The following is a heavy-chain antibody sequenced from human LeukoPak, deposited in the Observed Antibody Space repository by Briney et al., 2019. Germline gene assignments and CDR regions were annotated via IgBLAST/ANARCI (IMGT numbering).Heavy chain of an antibody. D-gene: IGHD3-3*01. Sequence: GGSLRLSCAASGFTFSSYAMTWVRQAPGKGLEWVSGIINSGDSTYYADSVKGRFTISRDNSKNTLYLQMNSLRAEDTAVYYCAKDQGYDYDFWSGSNTMGYFDYWGQGTLVTVSS. CDR2: IINSGDST. J-gene: IGHJ4*02. CDR3: AKDQGYDYDFWSGSNTMGYFDY. V-gene: IGHV3-23*01. CDR1: GFTFSSYA.